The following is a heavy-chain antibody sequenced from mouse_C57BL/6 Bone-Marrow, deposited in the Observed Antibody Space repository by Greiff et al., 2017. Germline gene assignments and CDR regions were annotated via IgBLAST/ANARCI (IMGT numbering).Heavy chain of an antibody. Sequence: EVKLVESGGGLVQPGGSLSLSCAASGFTFTDYYMSWVRQPPGKALEWLGFIRNKANGYTTEYSASVKGRFTISRDNSQSILYLQMNALRAEDSATYYCARSNYDLAWFAYWGQGTLVTVSA. CDR3: ARSNYDLAWFAY. CDR1: GFTFTDYY. J-gene: IGHJ3*01. V-gene: IGHV7-3*01. D-gene: IGHD2-4*01. CDR2: IRNKANGYTT.